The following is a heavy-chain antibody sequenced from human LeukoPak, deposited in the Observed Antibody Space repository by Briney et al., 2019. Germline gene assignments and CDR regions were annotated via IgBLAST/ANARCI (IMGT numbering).Heavy chain of an antibody. V-gene: IGHV1-69*05. J-gene: IGHJ4*02. Sequence: SVKVSCKASGGTFSSYAISWVRQAPGQGLEWMGRIIPIFGTATYAQKFQGRVTITTDESTSTAYMGLSSLRSEDTAVYYCATSRGSYGDYVPSFDYWGQGTLVTVSS. CDR1: GGTFSSYA. CDR2: IIPIFGTA. CDR3: ATSRGSYGDYVPSFDY. D-gene: IGHD4-17*01.